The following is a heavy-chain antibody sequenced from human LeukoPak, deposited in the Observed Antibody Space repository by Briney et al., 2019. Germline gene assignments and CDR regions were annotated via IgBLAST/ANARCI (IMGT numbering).Heavy chain of an antibody. CDR3: ARRAVAGTLGLDY. CDR2: IYYSGST. V-gene: IGHV4-39*07. Sequence: SETLSLTCTLSGGSISSSSYYWGWIRQPPGKGLECIGSIYYSGSTYYNPSLKSRVTISVDTSKNQFSLKLSSVTAADTAVYYCARRAVAGTLGLDYWGQGTLVTVSS. D-gene: IGHD6-19*01. J-gene: IGHJ4*02. CDR1: GGSISSSSYY.